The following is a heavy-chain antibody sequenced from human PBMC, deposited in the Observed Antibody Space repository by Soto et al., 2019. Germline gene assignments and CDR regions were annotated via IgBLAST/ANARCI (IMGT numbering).Heavy chain of an antibody. CDR3: ARDRYSSGWYDTYYFDY. V-gene: IGHV3-74*03. CDR1: GFAFTCYR. D-gene: IGHD6-19*01. Sequence: GVSLRLSCVASGFAFTCYRMHWVRQAPGKVLGWVSRIKTDGSRTTYADSVKGRFTISRDNAKNTLYLQMNRLRAEDTAVYYCARDRYSSGWYDTYYFDYWGQGTLVTVS. J-gene: IGHJ4*02. CDR2: IKTDGSRT.